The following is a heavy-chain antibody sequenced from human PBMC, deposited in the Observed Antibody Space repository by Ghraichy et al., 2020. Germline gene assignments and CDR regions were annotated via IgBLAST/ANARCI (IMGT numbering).Heavy chain of an antibody. CDR3: ARDSYYCSGGSCPPGDAFDI. J-gene: IGHJ3*02. CDR1: GYTFTSYG. CDR2: ISAYNGNT. D-gene: IGHD2-15*01. Sequence: ASVKVSCKASGYTFTSYGISWVRQAPGQGLEWMGWISAYNGNTNYAQKLQGRVTMTTDTSTSTAYMELRSLRSDDTAVYYCARDSYYCSGGSCPPGDAFDIWGQGTMVTVSS. V-gene: IGHV1-18*01.